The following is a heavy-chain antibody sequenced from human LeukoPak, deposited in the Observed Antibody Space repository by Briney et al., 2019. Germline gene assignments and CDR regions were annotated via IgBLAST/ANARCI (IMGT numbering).Heavy chain of an antibody. D-gene: IGHD3-10*01. J-gene: IGHJ4*02. CDR1: GGSISSYY. CDR3: AREPLGSGSY. V-gene: IGHV4-59*01. CDR2: TYYSGSS. Sequence: SETLSLTCTVSGGSISSYYWSWIRQPPGKGLEWIGNTYYSGSSSYNPSLKSRVTISVDTSKNQFSLKLSSVTAADTAVYYCAREPLGSGSYWGQGILVTVSS.